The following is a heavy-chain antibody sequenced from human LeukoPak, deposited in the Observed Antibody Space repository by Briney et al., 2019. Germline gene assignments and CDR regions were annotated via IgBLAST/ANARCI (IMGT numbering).Heavy chain of an antibody. Sequence: ASVKVSCKASGYTFTAYYIYWVRQAPGQGLEWMGWINPNSGVTNHAQKFQGRVTMTRDTSISTAYMELSRLRSDDTAVYYCARDVGIVGALDIWGQGTRVTVSS. CDR1: GYTFTAYY. J-gene: IGHJ3*02. CDR3: ARDVGIVGALDI. D-gene: IGHD1-26*01. V-gene: IGHV1-2*02. CDR2: INPNSGVT.